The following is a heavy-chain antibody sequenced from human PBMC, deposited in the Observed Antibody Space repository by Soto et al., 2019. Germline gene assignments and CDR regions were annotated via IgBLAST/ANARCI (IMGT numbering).Heavy chain of an antibody. Sequence: QVQLVQSGAKVKKPGSSVKVSCKASGGTFSTYAISWVRQAPGQGLEWMGGIIPIFGTAKYAQKFQGRVTITADKSTSAAYMELSSLRSEDTAVYYCAREIFGVIISGGRDAFDIWGQGTMVTVSS. J-gene: IGHJ3*02. CDR2: IIPIFGTA. CDR3: AREIFGVIISGGRDAFDI. D-gene: IGHD3-3*01. V-gene: IGHV1-69*06. CDR1: GGTFSTYA.